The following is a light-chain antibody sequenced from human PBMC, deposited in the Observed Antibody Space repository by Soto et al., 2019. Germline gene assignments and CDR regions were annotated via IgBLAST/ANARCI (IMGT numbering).Light chain of an antibody. CDR3: QQYNNWPRT. J-gene: IGKJ1*01. V-gene: IGKV3-15*01. Sequence: VLTQSPDTLSVSXGDRATPLCRVSQTVGNSLASYQQKPGXAPSLILHSASTRAHGSPARFSGSGSGTEFTRTINSLQSEDFAVYYCQQYNNWPRTFGQGTKVDIK. CDR1: QTVGNS. CDR2: SAS.